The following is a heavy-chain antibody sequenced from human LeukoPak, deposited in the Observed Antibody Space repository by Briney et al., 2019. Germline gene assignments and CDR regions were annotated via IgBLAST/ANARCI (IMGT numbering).Heavy chain of an antibody. V-gene: IGHV1-8*01. Sequence: ASVKVSCKASGYTFTSYDINWVRLGNGQGLEWMGWMNPNSGNTGYAQKFQGRVTMTRNTSISTAYMELSSLRSEDTAVYYCASAMVRGVNYYYYMDVWGKGTTVTISS. D-gene: IGHD3-10*01. CDR1: GYTFTSYD. CDR3: ASAMVRGVNYYYYMDV. CDR2: MNPNSGNT. J-gene: IGHJ6*03.